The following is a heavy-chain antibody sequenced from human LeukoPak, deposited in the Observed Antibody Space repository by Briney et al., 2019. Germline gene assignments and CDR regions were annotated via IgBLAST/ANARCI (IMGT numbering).Heavy chain of an antibody. Sequence: GGSLPLSCAASGFPFSSHVMSWVRRAPGKGLEWVSVIYSGGSTYYAASVKGRFTISRDNSKNTLYLQMNSLRGEDTAVYYCARATVAGRNDYWGQGTLVTVSS. CDR1: GFPFSSHV. D-gene: IGHD6-19*01. CDR2: IYSGGST. V-gene: IGHV3-66*01. CDR3: ARATVAGRNDY. J-gene: IGHJ4*02.